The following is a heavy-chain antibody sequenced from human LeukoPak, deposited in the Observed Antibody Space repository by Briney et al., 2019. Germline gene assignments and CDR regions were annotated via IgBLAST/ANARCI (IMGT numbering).Heavy chain of an antibody. D-gene: IGHD3-10*01. Sequence: GASVKVSCKASGYTFTSYDINWVRQATGQGLEWMGWMNPNSGNTGYAQKFQGRVTMTRNTSISTAYMELSSLRSEDTAAYYCARARITMVRGPKRLDWFDPWGQGTLVTVSS. V-gene: IGHV1-8*01. J-gene: IGHJ5*02. CDR1: GYTFTSYD. CDR2: MNPNSGNT. CDR3: ARARITMVRGPKRLDWFDP.